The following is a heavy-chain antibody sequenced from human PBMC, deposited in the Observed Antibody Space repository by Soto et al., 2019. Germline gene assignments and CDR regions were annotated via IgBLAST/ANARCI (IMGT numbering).Heavy chain of an antibody. V-gene: IGHV5-51*01. D-gene: IGHD3-9*01. CDR2: IYPGNSDT. CDR1: GYNFANYW. CDR3: ARHVYYDVLKKNY. Sequence: ELQLVQSGAEVKKPGESLKISCKVSGYNFANYWIGWVRQMPGKGLEWMGIIYPGNSDTRYSPSFQGQVTISADTSISTAYLEWSSLKASDTAIYYCARHVYYDVLKKNYWGQGTLVTVSS. J-gene: IGHJ4*02.